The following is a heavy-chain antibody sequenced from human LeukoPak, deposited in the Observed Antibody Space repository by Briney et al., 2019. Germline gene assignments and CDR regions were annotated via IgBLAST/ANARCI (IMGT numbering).Heavy chain of an antibody. CDR2: IYYSGST. J-gene: IGHJ3*02. V-gene: IGHV4-39*07. D-gene: IGHD3-3*01. Sequence: PSETLSLTCTVSGGSISSSSYYWGWIRQPPGKGLEGIGSIYYSGSTYYNPSLKSRVTISVDTSKNQFSLKLSSVTAADTAVYYCARDQRIPHYDFWSGYSLIGAFDIWGQGTMVTVSS. CDR3: ARDQRIPHYDFWSGYSLIGAFDI. CDR1: GGSISSSSYY.